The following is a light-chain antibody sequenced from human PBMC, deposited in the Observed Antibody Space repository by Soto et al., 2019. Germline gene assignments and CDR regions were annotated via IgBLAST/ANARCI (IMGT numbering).Light chain of an antibody. CDR1: NSNIGINH. Sequence: SVFTQPPSASGTPGQRVIVSFSGSNSNIGINHVYWDQQLPGTAPKLLIHTTSARPSGVPDRFSGSKSGTSASLTISGLRSDDEADYYCATWDDGLNWVFGGGTQLTVL. CDR2: TTS. CDR3: ATWDDGLNWV. V-gene: IGLV1-47*01. J-gene: IGLJ3*02.